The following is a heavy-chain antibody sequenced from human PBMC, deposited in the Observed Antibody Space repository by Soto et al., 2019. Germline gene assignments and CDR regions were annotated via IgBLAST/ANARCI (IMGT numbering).Heavy chain of an antibody. J-gene: IGHJ4*02. CDR1: GYSISSGGYY. D-gene: IGHD3-10*01. CDR3: ARVNYYGSGSYSKWFDY. Sequence: QVQLQESGPGLVKPSQTLSLTCTVSGYSISSGGYYWSWIRQHPGKGLEWIGHIYYNGSTYYNPSLKSRVTISVDTSKYQLSLRLSSVTAADTAVYYCARVNYYGSGSYSKWFDYWGQGTLVTVSS. V-gene: IGHV4-31*03. CDR2: IYYNGST.